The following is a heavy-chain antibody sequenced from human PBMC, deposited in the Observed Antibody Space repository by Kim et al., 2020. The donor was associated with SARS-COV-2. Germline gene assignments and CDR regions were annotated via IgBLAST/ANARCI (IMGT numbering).Heavy chain of an antibody. J-gene: IGHJ4*02. Sequence: GGSLRLSCSASGFVFTDYSMNWVRQSPERGLEWVSGISGAGSFIFYADSVKGRFTISRDNAQNSVFLVMSSLKVEDTAVYYCARSRANNFPFDYWGQGTL. D-gene: IGHD3-3*01. V-gene: IGHV3-21*01. CDR1: GFVFTDYS. CDR3: ARSRANNFPFDY. CDR2: ISGAGSFI.